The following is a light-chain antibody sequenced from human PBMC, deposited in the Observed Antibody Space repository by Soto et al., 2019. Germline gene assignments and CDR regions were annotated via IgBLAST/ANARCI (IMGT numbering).Light chain of an antibody. Sequence: QSVLTQPASVSGSPGQSITISCTGTSSDVGSYNLVSWYQQHPGKAPKLMIYEVSKRPSGVSNRFSSSKSGDTASLTISGLQAEYESDYYCCSYAGSRSYVFGTGTKVTVL. CDR3: CSYAGSRSYV. CDR2: EVS. J-gene: IGLJ1*01. V-gene: IGLV2-23*02. CDR1: SSDVGSYNL.